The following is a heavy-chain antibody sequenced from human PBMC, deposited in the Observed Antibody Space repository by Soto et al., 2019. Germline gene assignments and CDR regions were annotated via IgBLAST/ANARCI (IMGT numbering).Heavy chain of an antibody. Sequence: GGPLRLSCAASGFTFSNYWMTWVRQAPGKGLXWRXXIXXDXXXXXYXXSVKGRFIISRDNAKNSLFLQMSSLRAEDTAVYYCARDPRGHYSFDSWGQGTLVTVSS. CDR2: IXXDXXXX. D-gene: IGHD2-21*01. CDR1: GFTFSNYW. J-gene: IGHJ5*01. CDR3: ARDPRGHYSFDS. V-gene: IGHV3-7*03.